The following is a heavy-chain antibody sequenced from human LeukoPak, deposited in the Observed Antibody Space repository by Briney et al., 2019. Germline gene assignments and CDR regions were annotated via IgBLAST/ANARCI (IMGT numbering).Heavy chain of an antibody. CDR3: AKDSRIAAAGTIGHSYYFDY. V-gene: IGHV3-30*02. Sequence: GGSLRLSCAASGFTFSSYGMHWVRQAPVKGLEWVAFIRYDGSNKYYADSVKARFTISRDNSKNTLYLQMNSLRAEDTAVYYCAKDSRIAAAGTIGHSYYFDYWGQGTLVTVSS. CDR2: IRYDGSNK. J-gene: IGHJ4*02. CDR1: GFTFSSYG. D-gene: IGHD6-13*01.